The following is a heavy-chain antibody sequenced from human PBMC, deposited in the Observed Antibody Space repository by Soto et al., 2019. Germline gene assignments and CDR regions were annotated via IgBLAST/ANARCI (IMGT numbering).Heavy chain of an antibody. J-gene: IGHJ3*02. D-gene: IGHD3-9*01. CDR2: ISAYNGNT. CDR3: ARIDILTYAFDI. V-gene: IGHV1-18*01. Sequence: ASVKVSCKAPGYTFTSYGISWVRQAPGQGLEWMGWISAYNGNTNYAQKLQGRVTMTTDTSTSTAYMELRSLRSDDTAVYYCARIDILTYAFDIWGQGTMVTVSS. CDR1: GYTFTSYG.